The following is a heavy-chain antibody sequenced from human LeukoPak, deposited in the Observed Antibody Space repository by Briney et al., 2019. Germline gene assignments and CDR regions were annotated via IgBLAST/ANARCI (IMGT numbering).Heavy chain of an antibody. D-gene: IGHD3-10*01. CDR1: GCIFRHYD. CDR2: IIHTFGRA. V-gene: IGHV1-69*13. J-gene: IGHJ3*02. CDR3: ARDGERAPIDAFDI. Sequence: SVKVSCKPCGCIFRHYDISWLRQAPRQALEWVGGIIHTFGRANYAQKFQGSVTITADESTSTAYMELSSRRSEDTAVYYCARDGERAPIDAFDIWGQGTMVTVSS.